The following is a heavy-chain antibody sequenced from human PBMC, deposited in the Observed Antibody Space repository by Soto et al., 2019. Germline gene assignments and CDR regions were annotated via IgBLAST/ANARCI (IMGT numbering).Heavy chain of an antibody. J-gene: IGHJ4*02. V-gene: IGHV3-23*01. CDR2: ISGSGGST. D-gene: IGHD6-6*01. CDR1: GFTFSSYA. CDR3: AKRRVRREYSSSSGFY. Sequence: GGSLRLSCAASGFTFSSYAMSWVRQAPGKGLEWVSAISGSGGSTYYADSVKGRFTIPRDNSKNTLYLQMNSLRAEDTAVYYCAKRRVRREYSSSSGFYWGQGTLVTVSS.